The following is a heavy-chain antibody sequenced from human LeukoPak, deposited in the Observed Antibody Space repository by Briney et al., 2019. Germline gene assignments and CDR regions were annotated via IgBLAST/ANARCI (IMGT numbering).Heavy chain of an antibody. CDR2: INHGGST. V-gene: IGHV4-38-2*02. CDR1: GGSISGYY. CDR3: ARVGPNWGFKENFDF. Sequence: SETLSLICSVSGGSISGYYWGWIRRPPGKGLEWIGSINHGGSTDYNPSLKSRVIMSIDTSKNHFSLKLTSVTAADTAVYYCARVGPNWGFKENFDFWGQGTLVTVSS. D-gene: IGHD7-27*01. J-gene: IGHJ4*02.